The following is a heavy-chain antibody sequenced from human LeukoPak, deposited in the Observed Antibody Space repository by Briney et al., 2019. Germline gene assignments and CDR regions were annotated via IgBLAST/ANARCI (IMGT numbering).Heavy chain of an antibody. CDR2: IASDGSST. CDR1: GFTCSSYW. V-gene: IGHV3-74*01. J-gene: IGHJ4*02. D-gene: IGHD4-23*01. Sequence: PGGSLRLSCASSGFTCSSYWMNWVRQAPGKGLVWVSRIASDGSSTTYADSVKGRFSISRDNAKNTLYLQMNSLRVEDTAVYYCARGRPHGNDYWGQGTLVTVSS. CDR3: ARGRPHGNDY.